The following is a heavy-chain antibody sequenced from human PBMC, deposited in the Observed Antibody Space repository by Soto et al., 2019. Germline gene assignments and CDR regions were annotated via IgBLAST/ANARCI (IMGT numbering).Heavy chain of an antibody. J-gene: IGHJ4*02. CDR3: ARVRSSSGTSYFDY. V-gene: IGHV1-18*04. CDR1: GYTFTSYG. Sequence: ASVKVSCKASGYTFTSYGISWVRQAPGQGLEWMGWISAYNGNTNYAQKLQGRVTMTTDTSTSTAYMELRSLRSDDTAVYYCARVRSSSGTSYFDYWGQGTLVTVSS. CDR2: ISAYNGNT. D-gene: IGHD3-10*01.